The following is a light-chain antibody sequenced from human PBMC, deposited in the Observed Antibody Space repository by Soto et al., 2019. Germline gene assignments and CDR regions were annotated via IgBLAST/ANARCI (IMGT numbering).Light chain of an antibody. J-gene: IGLJ2*01. CDR1: SSNIGSNT. V-gene: IGLV1-44*01. CDR2: SNN. Sequence: QSVLTQPPSASGTPGQRVTISCSGSSSNIGSNTVNWYQQLPGTAPKLLIYSNNPRPSGVPDRFSGSKSGTSASLAISGLQYEYEADYYCAAWDDSLNGVVFGGGTKLTVL. CDR3: AAWDDSLNGVV.